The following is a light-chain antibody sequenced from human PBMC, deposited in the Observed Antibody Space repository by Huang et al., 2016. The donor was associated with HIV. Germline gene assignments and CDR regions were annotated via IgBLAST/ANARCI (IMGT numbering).Light chain of an antibody. CDR3: QQRRNWPEIT. Sequence: EIVLTQSPATLSLSPGERATLSCRASQSVSSYLAWYQQKPGQAPRLLIYDASNRTTGIPARFRGSGSGTDFTLTITSLEPEDFAVYYCQQRRNWPEITFGQGTRLEIK. CDR2: DAS. V-gene: IGKV3-11*01. CDR1: QSVSSY. J-gene: IGKJ5*01.